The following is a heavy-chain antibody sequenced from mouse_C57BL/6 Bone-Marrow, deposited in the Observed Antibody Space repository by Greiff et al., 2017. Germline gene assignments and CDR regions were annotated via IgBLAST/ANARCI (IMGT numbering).Heavy chain of an antibody. CDR3: ARNDGYPWYFDV. CDR1: GFSLTSYG. Sequence: QVQLQQSGPGLVQPSQSLSITCTVSGFSLTSYGVHWVRQSPGKGLEWLGVIWSGGSTDYNAAFISRLSISKDNSKSQVFFKMNSLQADDTAIYYCARNDGYPWYFDVWGTVTTVTVSS. CDR2: IWSGGST. V-gene: IGHV2-2*01. D-gene: IGHD2-3*01. J-gene: IGHJ1*03.